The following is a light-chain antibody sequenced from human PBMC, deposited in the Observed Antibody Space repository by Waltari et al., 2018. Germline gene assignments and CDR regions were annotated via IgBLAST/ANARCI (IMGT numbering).Light chain of an antibody. CDR2: GAS. V-gene: IGKV3-20*01. Sequence: DTVLTQSPGTLSLSPGERATLSCRASQYVSSSYLAWYQQKPGHAPRLLIYGASSRASGIPDRFSGSGSGTDFTLTISRLEPEDFAVYYCQQYGSSPLTFGPGTKVDI. J-gene: IGKJ3*01. CDR1: QYVSSSY. CDR3: QQYGSSPLT.